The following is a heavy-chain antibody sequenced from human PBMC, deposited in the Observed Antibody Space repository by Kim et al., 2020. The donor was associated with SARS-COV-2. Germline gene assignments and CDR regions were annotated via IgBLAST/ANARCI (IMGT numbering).Heavy chain of an antibody. CDR3: ARGSSSGLWAFDI. V-gene: IGHV4-59*09. J-gene: IGHJ3*02. Sequence: YNPSPKSRFTISVGTSKNQFSLKLSSVTAADTAVYYCARGSSSGLWAFDIWGQGTMVTISS. D-gene: IGHD6-6*01.